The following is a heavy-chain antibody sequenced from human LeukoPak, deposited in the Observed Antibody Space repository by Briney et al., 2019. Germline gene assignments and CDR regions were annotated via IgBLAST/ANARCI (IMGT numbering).Heavy chain of an antibody. CDR1: GFTFSDHY. D-gene: IGHD3-16*02. CDR3: ARLEGSYPTYYFDY. J-gene: IGHJ4*02. V-gene: IGHV3-21*01. Sequence: PGGSLRLSCAASGFTFSDHYMDWVRQAPGKGLEWVSSISNIGTYIYYADSVKGRFTISRDNTKNSLYLQMNSLRAEDTAVYYCARLEGSYPTYYFDYWGQGTLVTVSS. CDR2: ISNIGTYI.